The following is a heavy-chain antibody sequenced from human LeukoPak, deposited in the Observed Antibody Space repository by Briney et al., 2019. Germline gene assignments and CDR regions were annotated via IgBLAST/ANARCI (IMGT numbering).Heavy chain of an antibody. D-gene: IGHD2-2*01. CDR3: AKGSSTTSYGAIDY. J-gene: IGHJ4*02. V-gene: IGHV3-23*01. Sequence: PGGSLRLSCAAYGFTFSSYAMSWVRQAPGKGLEWVSVVSGSGGTTYYAGSVKGRFTISRDNSRNTLYLQMNSLRGEDTAVYYCAKGSSTTSYGAIDYWGQGTLVTVSS. CDR1: GFTFSSYA. CDR2: VSGSGGTT.